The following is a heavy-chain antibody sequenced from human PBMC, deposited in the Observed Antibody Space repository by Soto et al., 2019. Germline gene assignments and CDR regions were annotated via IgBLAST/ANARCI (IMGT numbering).Heavy chain of an antibody. D-gene: IGHD4-4*01. Sequence: GGSLRLSCAASGFTFSNQAMSWVRQAPGTGLEWVSAIDGGGTKTYYADSVKGRFTISRDNSMNTLYLQMDSLRAEDTAIYYCTKEHSNYPDNWFDPWGQGTRVTVSS. CDR3: TKEHSNYPDNWFDP. J-gene: IGHJ5*02. CDR1: GFTFSNQA. V-gene: IGHV3-23*01. CDR2: IDGGGTKT.